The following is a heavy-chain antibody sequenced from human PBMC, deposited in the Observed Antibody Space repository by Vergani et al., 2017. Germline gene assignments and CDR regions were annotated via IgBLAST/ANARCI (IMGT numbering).Heavy chain of an antibody. CDR3: AKGVYCSSTSCYEGRGYYYGMGV. Sequence: EVQLLESGGGLVQPGGSLRLSCAASGFTFSSYAMSRVRQVPGKGLEWVSGISDSGGNTYYANSVKGRFTISRDNSKNTLYLQMNSLRADDTAVYYCAKGVYCSSTSCYEGRGYYYGMGVWGQGTTVTFSS. CDR1: GFTFSSYA. V-gene: IGHV3-23*01. CDR2: ISDSGGNT. D-gene: IGHD2-2*01. J-gene: IGHJ6*02.